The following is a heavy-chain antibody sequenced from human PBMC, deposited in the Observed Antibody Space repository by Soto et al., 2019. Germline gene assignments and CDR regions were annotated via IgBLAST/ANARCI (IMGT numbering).Heavy chain of an antibody. V-gene: IGHV3-30*03. J-gene: IGHJ4*02. CDR2: LSFDASKK. CDR3: RVGVAD. CDR1: GFNFSAYG. D-gene: IGHD1-26*01. Sequence: QVQLVESGGGVVQPGRSLRLSCAASGFNFSAYGMHWVRQAPGTGLELVALLSFDASKKYYADSVKGRFTISIDTSRNTLYLQMKSLRVEDTAVYYCRVGVADWGQGTRVTVSS.